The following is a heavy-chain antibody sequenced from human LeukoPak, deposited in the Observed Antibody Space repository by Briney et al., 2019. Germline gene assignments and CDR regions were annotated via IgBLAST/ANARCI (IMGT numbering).Heavy chain of an antibody. J-gene: IGHJ4*02. CDR1: GGSISSGDYY. D-gene: IGHD4-17*01. CDR3: ARSRAGFTVIYFDY. V-gene: IGHV4-31*02. CDR2: IHYSGST. Sequence: SETLSLTWTVSGGSISSGDYYWSWIRQHPGKGLEWIGYIHYSGSTHYNPSLKSRVIISVDTSKNQFSLKLRSVAAADTAVYYCARSRAGFTVIYFDYWGQGTLVTVSS.